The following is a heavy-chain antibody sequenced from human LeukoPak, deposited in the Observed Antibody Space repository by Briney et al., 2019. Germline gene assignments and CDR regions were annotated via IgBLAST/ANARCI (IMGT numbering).Heavy chain of an antibody. V-gene: IGHV4-38-2*02. J-gene: IGHJ3*02. CDR1: GDSISSGNY. Sequence: SETLSLTCTVSGDSISSGNYWGWLRQPPGKGLEWIGSIFHTGSTYFNLSLKSRVTISVDTSKNQFSLRLSSVTAADTAVYYCARGSRGDGAAFDIWGQGTMVTVSS. D-gene: IGHD7-27*01. CDR2: IFHTGST. CDR3: ARGSRGDGAAFDI.